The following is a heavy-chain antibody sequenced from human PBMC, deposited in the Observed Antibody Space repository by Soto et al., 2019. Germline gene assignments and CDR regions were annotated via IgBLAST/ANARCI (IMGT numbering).Heavy chain of an antibody. D-gene: IGHD5-18*01. CDR2: MNPNSGNT. CDR1: GDGLASSA. CDR3: ARVWIQLRLRDYQH. Sequence: GTSAKLSWKECGDGLASSARCWAQQDTGQGLEWMGWMNPNSGNTGYAQKFQGRVTMTRNTSISTAYMELSSLRSEDTAVYYCARVWIQLRLRDYQH. J-gene: IGHJ1*01. V-gene: IGHV1-8*01.